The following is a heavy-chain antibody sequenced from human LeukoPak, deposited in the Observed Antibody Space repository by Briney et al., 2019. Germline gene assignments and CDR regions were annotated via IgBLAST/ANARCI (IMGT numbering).Heavy chain of an antibody. J-gene: IGHJ5*02. Sequence: GASVKVSSKASGYTFNDYYMHWVRQAPGQGLEWIGRINPDSGGTDYAQKFQGRVTMTRDTSITTAYMDLSRPRSDDTAVYYCARLGENGPLTGYFYPWGQGTLVTVSS. V-gene: IGHV1-2*02. D-gene: IGHD3-9*01. CDR2: INPDSGGT. CDR1: GYTFNDYY. CDR3: ARLGENGPLTGYFYP.